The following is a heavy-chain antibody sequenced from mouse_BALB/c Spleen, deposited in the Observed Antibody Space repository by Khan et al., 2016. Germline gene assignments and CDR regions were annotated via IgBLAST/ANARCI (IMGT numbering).Heavy chain of an antibody. Sequence: EVQLQESGPSLVKPSQTLSLTCSVTGDSITSGYWNWIRKFPGNKLEYMGYLNYSGSTHYNPSLKSRISITRDTSKNQYYLQLNSVTTEDIATYYCARSNRNDVWFGYWGQGTLVTVSA. V-gene: IGHV3-8*02. CDR3: ARSNRNDVWFGY. J-gene: IGHJ3*01. CDR2: LNYSGST. D-gene: IGHD2-14*01. CDR1: GDSITSGY.